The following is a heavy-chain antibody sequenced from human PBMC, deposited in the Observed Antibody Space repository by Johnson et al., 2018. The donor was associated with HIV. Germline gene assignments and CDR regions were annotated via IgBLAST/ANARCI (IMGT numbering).Heavy chain of an antibody. Sequence: QVQLVESGGGVVQPGRSLRLSCAASGFTFSSYAMHWVRQAPGKGLEWVAVISYDGSNKYSADSVKGRFTISRDNSKNTLYLQMNSLRAEDTAVYYCARDRGGGSCNQNAFDIWGQGTMVTVSS. D-gene: IGHD3-10*01. V-gene: IGHV3-30*04. J-gene: IGHJ3*02. CDR1: GFTFSSYA. CDR3: ARDRGGGSCNQNAFDI. CDR2: ISYDGSNK.